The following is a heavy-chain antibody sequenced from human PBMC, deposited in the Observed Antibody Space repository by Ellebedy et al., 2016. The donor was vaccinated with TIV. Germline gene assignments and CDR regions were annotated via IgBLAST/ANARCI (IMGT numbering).Heavy chain of an antibody. CDR1: GFTFNIYW. Sequence: GESLKISCAASGFTFNIYWMHWVRQTPGKGLVWVSRLNSDGSNAVYADSVRGRFTISRDNAKNTLYLQMNSPRAEDTAVYYCARNRYCSSGDCYALGYWGQGTLVTVSS. J-gene: IGHJ4*02. CDR2: LNSDGSNA. V-gene: IGHV3-74*01. D-gene: IGHD2-15*01. CDR3: ARNRYCSSGDCYALGY.